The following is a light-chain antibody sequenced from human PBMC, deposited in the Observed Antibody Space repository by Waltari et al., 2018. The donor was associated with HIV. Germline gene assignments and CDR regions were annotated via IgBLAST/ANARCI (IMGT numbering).Light chain of an antibody. Sequence: QIVVTQEPSLTVSPGGTVNLTCASSAGPVSISDSPNWFQQKPGQSPLALIHGTREKHSWTPARFSGSLLGDKAALTLSGVQPEDEAAYYCLLYHGGGVVFGGGTKLTVL. CDR1: AGPVSISDS. V-gene: IGLV7-43*01. CDR3: LLYHGGGVV. J-gene: IGLJ2*01. CDR2: GTR.